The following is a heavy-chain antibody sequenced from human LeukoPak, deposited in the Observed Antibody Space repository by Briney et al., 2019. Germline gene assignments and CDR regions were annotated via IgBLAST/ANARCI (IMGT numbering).Heavy chain of an antibody. Sequence: PGASLRLSCAASGFTFSSYAMSWVRQAPGKGPVWVSRVDSDGSTTEYADSVKGRFTISRDNVNNTLYLQMNSLRAEDAGVYYCARGLTLLGYCSSTSCLMNYWGQGTLVTVSS. CDR1: GFTFSSYA. CDR2: VDSDGSTT. D-gene: IGHD2-2*01. J-gene: IGHJ4*02. V-gene: IGHV3-74*03. CDR3: ARGLTLLGYCSSTSCLMNY.